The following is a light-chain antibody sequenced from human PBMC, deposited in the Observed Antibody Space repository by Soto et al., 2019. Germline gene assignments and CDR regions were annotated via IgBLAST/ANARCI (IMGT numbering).Light chain of an antibody. J-gene: IGKJ4*01. CDR2: WAS. CDR3: QQYYRAPLT. V-gene: IGKV4-1*01. CDR1: QSVLYSSDNKNY. Sequence: DILMTQSPDSLAVSLGERATINCKSSQSVLYSSDNKNYLAWYQQKPGQPPKLLIYWASTRESGVPDRFSGSGSGTDFTLTISSLQAEDVAAYYCQQYYRAPLTFGGGTKVEI.